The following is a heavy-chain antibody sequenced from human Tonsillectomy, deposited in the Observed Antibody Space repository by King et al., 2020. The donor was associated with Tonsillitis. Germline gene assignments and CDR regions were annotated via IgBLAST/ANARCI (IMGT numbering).Heavy chain of an antibody. CDR3: AGEPVILTGPRNYYFDY. V-gene: IGHV3-11*06. D-gene: IGHD3-9*01. J-gene: IGHJ4*02. Sequence: VQLVESGGGLVKPGGSLRLSCAASGFTFSDYYMSWIRQAPGKGLEWVSYISSSSRYTKYADSVKGRFTISRDNAKNSLYLQMNSLRAEDTAVYYCAGEPVILTGPRNYYFDYWGQGTLVTVSS. CDR2: ISSSSRYT. CDR1: GFTFSDYY.